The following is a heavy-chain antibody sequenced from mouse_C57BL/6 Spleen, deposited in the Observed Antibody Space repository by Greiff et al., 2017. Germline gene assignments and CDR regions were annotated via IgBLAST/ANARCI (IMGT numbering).Heavy chain of an antibody. CDR3: ARPNWDGYYYAMDY. Sequence: EVKLVESGGGLVKPGGSLKLSCAASGFTFSDYGMHWVRQAPEKGLEWVAYISSGSSTIYYADTVTGRFTISRDNAKNTLFLQMTSLRSEDTAMYYCARPNWDGYYYAMDYWGQGTSVTVSS. V-gene: IGHV5-17*01. CDR2: ISSGSSTI. CDR1: GFTFSDYG. D-gene: IGHD4-1*01. J-gene: IGHJ4*01.